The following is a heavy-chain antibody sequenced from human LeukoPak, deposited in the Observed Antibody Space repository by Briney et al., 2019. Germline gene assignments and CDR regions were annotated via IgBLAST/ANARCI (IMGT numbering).Heavy chain of an antibody. D-gene: IGHD4-11*01. Sequence: GGSLRLSCAASGFTFSTHGMNWVRQAPGKGQEWVSFISWSSNTIYYADSVKGRFTISRDNAKNSLYLQMNSLRAEDTALYYCARRATTTERLNYFDPWGQGTQVTVSS. CDR2: ISWSSNTI. CDR3: ARRATTTERLNYFDP. J-gene: IGHJ5*02. CDR1: GFTFSTHG. V-gene: IGHV3-48*04.